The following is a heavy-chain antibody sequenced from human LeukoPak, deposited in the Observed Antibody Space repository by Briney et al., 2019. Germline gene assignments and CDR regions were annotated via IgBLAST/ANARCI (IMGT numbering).Heavy chain of an antibody. Sequence: SETLSLTCTVSGGSISSYYWSWIRQPPGKGLEWIGYIYYSGSTNYNPSLKSRVTISVDTSKNQFSLKLSSVTAAGTAVYYCATNPDSSGYYFDYWGQGTLVTVSS. CDR1: GGSISSYY. D-gene: IGHD3-22*01. J-gene: IGHJ4*02. CDR2: IYYSGST. CDR3: ATNPDSSGYYFDY. V-gene: IGHV4-59*08.